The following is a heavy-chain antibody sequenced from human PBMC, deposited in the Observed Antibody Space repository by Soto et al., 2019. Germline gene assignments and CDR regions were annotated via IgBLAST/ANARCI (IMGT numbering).Heavy chain of an antibody. CDR3: ARGTLACSGGSCQDAFDI. V-gene: IGHV4-34*01. J-gene: IGHJ3*02. CDR1: GGSFSGYY. Sequence: SETLSLTCAVYGGSFSGYYWSWIRQPPGKGLEWIGEINHSGSTIYNPSLKSRVTISVDTSKNQFSLKLSSVTAADTAVYYCARGTLACSGGSCQDAFDIWGQGTMVTVSS. CDR2: INHSGST. D-gene: IGHD2-15*01.